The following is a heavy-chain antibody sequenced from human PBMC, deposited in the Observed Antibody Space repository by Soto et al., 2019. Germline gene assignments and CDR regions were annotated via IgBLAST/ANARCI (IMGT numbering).Heavy chain of an antibody. CDR1: EFTFRSYW. D-gene: IGHD1-7*01. CDR2: ISGDGSST. V-gene: IGHV3-74*01. CDR3: ARSLPGTYGAFDL. Sequence: GGSLRLSCAASEFTFRSYWMHWVRQSPGKGLVWVSRISGDGSSTNYADSVKGRFTISRDNAKNAVYLQIDSLRAEDTAVYYCARSLPGTYGAFDLWGQGTMVTVSS. J-gene: IGHJ3*01.